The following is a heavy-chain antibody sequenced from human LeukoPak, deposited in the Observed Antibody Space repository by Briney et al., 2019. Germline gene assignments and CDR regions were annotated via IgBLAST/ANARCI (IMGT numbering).Heavy chain of an antibody. CDR1: GGSISSGDYY. Sequence: SETLSLTCTVSGGSISSGDYYWSWIRQPPGKGLEWIGYIYYSGSTYYNPSLKSRVTISVDTSKNQFSLKLSSVTAADTAVYYCARQVGSSRIDYWGQGTLVTVSS. CDR3: ARQVGSSRIDY. D-gene: IGHD1-26*01. V-gene: IGHV4-30-4*08. CDR2: IYYSGST. J-gene: IGHJ4*02.